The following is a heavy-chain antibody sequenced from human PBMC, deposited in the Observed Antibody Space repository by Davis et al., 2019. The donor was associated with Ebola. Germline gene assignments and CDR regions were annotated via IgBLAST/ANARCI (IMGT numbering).Heavy chain of an antibody. CDR1: GFTFSSYS. CDR3: ARRLRMVRGMDYYYGMDV. V-gene: IGHV3-74*01. J-gene: IGHJ6*02. D-gene: IGHD3-10*01. Sequence: HTGGSLRLSCAASGFTFSSYSMNWVRQAPGKGLVWVSRINSDGSSTSYADSVKGRFTISRDNAKNTLYLQMNSLRAEDTAVYYCARRLRMVRGMDYYYGMDVWGQGTTVTVSS. CDR2: INSDGSST.